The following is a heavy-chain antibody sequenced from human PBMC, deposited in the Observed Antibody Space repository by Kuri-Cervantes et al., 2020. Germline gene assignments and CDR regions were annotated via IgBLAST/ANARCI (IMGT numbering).Heavy chain of an antibody. J-gene: IGHJ4*02. CDR1: GYTFTSYA. CDR2: IIPIFGTA. V-gene: IGHV1-69*05. D-gene: IGHD3-22*01. CDR3: ARDARGYYYDSSGYYEPFDY. Sequence: SVKVSCKASGYTFTSYAMHWVRQAPGQGLEWMGGIIPIFGTANYAQKFQGRVTMTTDTSTSTAYMELRSLRSDDTSVYYCARDARGYYYDSSGYYEPFDYWGQGTLVTVSS.